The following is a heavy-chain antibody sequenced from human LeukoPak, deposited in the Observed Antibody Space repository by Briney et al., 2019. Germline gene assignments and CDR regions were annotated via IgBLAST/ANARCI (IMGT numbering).Heavy chain of an antibody. Sequence: GGSLRLSCVASGFPFSSYSMIWARQAPGKGLEWLSYIRTDSGIIDYAASVKGRFTVSRDNAKTSLYLQMNSLRDEDTAVYYCARVVRGVMGATYYFDYWGQGTLVTVSS. CDR2: IRTDSGII. CDR3: ARVVRGVMGATYYFDY. J-gene: IGHJ4*02. CDR1: GFPFSSYS. D-gene: IGHD3-10*01. V-gene: IGHV3-48*02.